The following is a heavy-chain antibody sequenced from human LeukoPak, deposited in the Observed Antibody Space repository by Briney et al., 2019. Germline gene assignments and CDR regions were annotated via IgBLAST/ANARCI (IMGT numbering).Heavy chain of an antibody. CDR2: INHSGST. CDR3: ARVSSSWYQDWYFDL. J-gene: IGHJ2*01. CDR1: GGSFSGYY. V-gene: IGHV4-34*01. Sequence: SSETLSLTCAVYGGSFSGYYWSWIRQPPGKGLEWIGEINHSGSTKYNPSLKSRVTISVDTSKNQFSLKLSSVTAADTAVYYCARVSSSWYQDWYFDLWGRGTLVTVSS. D-gene: IGHD6-13*01.